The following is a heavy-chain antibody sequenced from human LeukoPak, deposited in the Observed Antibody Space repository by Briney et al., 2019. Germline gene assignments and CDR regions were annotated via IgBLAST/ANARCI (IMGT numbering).Heavy chain of an antibody. J-gene: IGHJ4*02. D-gene: IGHD1-26*01. CDR3: ARGPREPSGYSDY. CDR1: GYTFTSHG. Sequence: ASVKVSCKASGYTFTSHGISWVRQAPGQGLEWLGWMSVYNGNTNYAQKLQGRVAMTIDTSTSTAYMELRNLRSDDTALYYCARGPREPSGYSDYWGQGTLVTVSS. CDR2: MSVYNGNT. V-gene: IGHV1-18*01.